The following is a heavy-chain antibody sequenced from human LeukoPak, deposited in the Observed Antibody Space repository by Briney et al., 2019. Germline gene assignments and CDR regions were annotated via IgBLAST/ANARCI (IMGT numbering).Heavy chain of an antibody. CDR1: GYMFTSYW. CDR3: ARLRDTAMGYFDY. J-gene: IGHJ4*02. Sequence: GESLKISCKDTGYMFTSYWIAWVRQVPGKGLEWMGIIYPSDSETRYSPSFQGQISISVDRFMKTAYLQWNSLKASDTAMYYCARLRDTAMGYFDYWGQGTLVTVSS. V-gene: IGHV5-51*01. CDR2: IYPSDSET. D-gene: IGHD5-18*01.